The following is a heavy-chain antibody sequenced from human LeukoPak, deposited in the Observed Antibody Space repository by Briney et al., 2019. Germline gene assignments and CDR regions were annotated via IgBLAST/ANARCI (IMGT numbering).Heavy chain of an antibody. CDR3: ASPGNIAAVVLFSTWFNP. D-gene: IGHD6-25*01. CDR1: GYSFTSYW. Sequence: GESLKISCKGSGYSFTSYWIGWVRQMPGKGLEWMGIIYPGDSDTRYSPSFQGQVTISADKSISTAYLQWSSLKASDTAMYYCASPGNIAAVVLFSTWFNPGGQEPLVTVS. CDR2: IYPGDSDT. V-gene: IGHV5-51*01. J-gene: IGHJ5*02.